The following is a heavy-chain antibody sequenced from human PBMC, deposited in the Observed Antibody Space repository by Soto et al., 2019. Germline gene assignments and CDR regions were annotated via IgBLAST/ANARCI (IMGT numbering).Heavy chain of an antibody. D-gene: IGHD3-22*01. CDR3: ARAPRYDSSGYNRY. CDR2: IWYDGSNK. Sequence: GGSLRLSCAASGFTFSSYGMHRVRQAPGKGLEWVAVIWYDGSNKYYADSVKGRFTISRDNSKNTLYLQMNSLRAEDTAVYYCARAPRYDSSGYNRYWGQGTLVTVSS. J-gene: IGHJ4*02. CDR1: GFTFSSYG. V-gene: IGHV3-33*01.